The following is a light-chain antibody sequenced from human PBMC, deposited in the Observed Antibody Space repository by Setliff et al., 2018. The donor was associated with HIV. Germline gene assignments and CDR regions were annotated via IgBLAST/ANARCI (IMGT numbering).Light chain of an antibody. CDR1: SGHSSYI. Sequence: QPVLTQSSSASASLGSSVKLTCTLSSGHSSYIIAWHQQQPGKAPRYLMKLEGSGSYNKGSGLPDRFSGSSSGADRHLTISNLQSEDEADYYCETWDTNTRVFGTGTKVTV. CDR2: LEGSGSY. J-gene: IGLJ1*01. CDR3: ETWDTNTRV. V-gene: IGLV4-60*03.